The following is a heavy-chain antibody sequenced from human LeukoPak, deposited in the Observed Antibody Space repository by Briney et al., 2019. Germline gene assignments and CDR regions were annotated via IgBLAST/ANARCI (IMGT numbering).Heavy chain of an antibody. V-gene: IGHV1-18*01. CDR1: GYTFTSYG. CDR3: ARRGIYDLWSGYQRPDAFDI. J-gene: IGHJ3*02. D-gene: IGHD3-3*01. Sequence: ASVKVSCKASGYTFTSYGISWVRQAPGQGLEWMGWISPYSGNTNYPQKHRRITIMTTDTPTNSALMVLGSTGADDTAVYYCARRGIYDLWSGYQRPDAFDIWGEATMVTVSS. CDR2: ISPYSGNT.